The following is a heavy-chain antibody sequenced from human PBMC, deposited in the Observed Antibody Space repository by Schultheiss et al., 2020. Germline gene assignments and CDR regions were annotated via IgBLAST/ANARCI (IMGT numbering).Heavy chain of an antibody. D-gene: IGHD2-2*01. CDR1: GGSISSSSYY. J-gene: IGHJ3*02. V-gene: IGHV4-39*07. CDR3: ARVGCSSTTCYRRNTFDI. CDR2: IYYSGST. Sequence: SQTLSLTCTVSGGSISSSSYYWGWIRQPPGKGLEWIGSIYYSGSTYYNPSLKSRVTISVDTSKNQFSLNLSSVTAADTALYYCARVGCSSTTCYRRNTFDIWGKGSMVTV.